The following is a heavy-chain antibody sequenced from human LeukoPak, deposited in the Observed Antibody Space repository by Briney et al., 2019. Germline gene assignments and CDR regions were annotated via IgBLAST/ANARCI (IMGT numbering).Heavy chain of an antibody. Sequence: PSETLSLTCAVYGGSFSGYYWSWIRQPPGKGLEWIGEINHSGSTNYNPSLKSRVTISVDTSKNQFSLKLSSVTAADTAVYYCARWKGIVVVPAAMKQGTAELNGMDVWAKGPRSPSP. CDR3: ARWKGIVVVPAAMKQGTAELNGMDV. J-gene: IGHJ6*02. D-gene: IGHD2-2*01. CDR1: GGSFSGYY. CDR2: INHSGST. V-gene: IGHV4-34*01.